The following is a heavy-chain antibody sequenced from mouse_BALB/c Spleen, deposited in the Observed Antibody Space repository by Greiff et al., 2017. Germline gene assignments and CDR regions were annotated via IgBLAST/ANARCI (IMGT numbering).Heavy chain of an antibody. CDR3: ARSDGLYWYFDV. CDR1: GYSITSDYA. Sequence: DVQLQESGPGLVKPSQSLSLTCTVTGYSITSDYAWNWIRPFPGNKLEWMGYISYSGSTSYNPSLKSRISITRDTSKNQFFLQLNSVTTEDTATYYCARSDGLYWYFDVWGAGTTVTVSS. D-gene: IGHD2-3*01. V-gene: IGHV3-2*02. J-gene: IGHJ1*01. CDR2: ISYSGST.